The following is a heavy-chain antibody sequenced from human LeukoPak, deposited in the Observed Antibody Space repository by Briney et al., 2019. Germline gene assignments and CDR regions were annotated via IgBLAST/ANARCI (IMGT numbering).Heavy chain of an antibody. CDR1: GGSISSGGYS. V-gene: IGHV4-30-2*01. J-gene: IGHJ4*02. CDR2: IYHSGST. D-gene: IGHD3-10*01. Sequence: SETLSLTCAVSGGSISSGGYSWSWLRQPPGKGLEWIGYIYHSGSTYYNPSLKSRVTISVDRSKNQFSLKLSSVTAADTAVYYCARARRYGSGSYYRYFDYWGQGILVTVSS. CDR3: ARARRYGSGSYYRYFDY.